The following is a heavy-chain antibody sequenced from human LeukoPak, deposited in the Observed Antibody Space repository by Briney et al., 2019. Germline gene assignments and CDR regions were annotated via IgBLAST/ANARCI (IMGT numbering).Heavy chain of an antibody. CDR2: ISYDGSNK. J-gene: IGHJ6*02. CDR3: ARAAYHYGMDV. Sequence: GRSLRLSCAASGFTFSSYAMHWVRQAPGKGQEWVAVISYDGSNKYYADSVKGRFTISRDDSKNTLYLQMNSLRAEDTAVYYCARAAYHYGMDVWGQGATVTVSS. CDR1: GFTFSSYA. V-gene: IGHV3-30-3*01.